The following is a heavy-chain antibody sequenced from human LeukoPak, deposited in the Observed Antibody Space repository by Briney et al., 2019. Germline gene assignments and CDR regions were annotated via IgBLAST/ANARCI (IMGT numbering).Heavy chain of an antibody. J-gene: IGHJ4*02. CDR1: GYSISSGYY. D-gene: IGHD2-21*02. CDR3: ARGAPYCGGDCYTLDY. CDR2: IYHSGST. Sequence: PSETLSLTCTASGYSISSGYYWGWIRQPPGKGLEWIGSIYHSGSTYYNPSLKSRVTISVDTSKNQFSLKLSSVTAADTAVYYCARGAPYCGGDCYTLDYWGQGTLVTVSS. V-gene: IGHV4-38-2*02.